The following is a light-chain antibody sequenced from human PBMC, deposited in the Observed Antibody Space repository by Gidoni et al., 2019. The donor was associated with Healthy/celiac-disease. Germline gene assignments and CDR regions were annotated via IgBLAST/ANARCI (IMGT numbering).Light chain of an antibody. V-gene: IGKV3-20*01. CDR2: GAS. CDR1: QSVSSSY. Sequence: IVLTQSPGTLSLSPGERATLSCRASQSVSSSYLAWYQQKPGQAPRLLIYGASSRATGIPDRFSGSGSGTDFTLTISRLEPEDFAVYYCQQYGSSLLFXGXTKVXIK. J-gene: IGKJ4*01. CDR3: QQYGSSLL.